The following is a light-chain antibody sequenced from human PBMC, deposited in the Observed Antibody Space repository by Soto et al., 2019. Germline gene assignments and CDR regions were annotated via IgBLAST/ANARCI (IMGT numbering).Light chain of an antibody. V-gene: IGKV3-20*01. CDR1: QSVSSSY. CDR3: QQYGNSPLT. Sequence: EIVLTQSPGTLSLSPGERATLSCMASQSVSSSYLAWYQQKPGQAPRLLIFGASSRATGIPDRFSGSGSGTDFTLTISRLEPEDFVVFYCQQYGNSPLTFGGGTKVDIK. J-gene: IGKJ4*02. CDR2: GAS.